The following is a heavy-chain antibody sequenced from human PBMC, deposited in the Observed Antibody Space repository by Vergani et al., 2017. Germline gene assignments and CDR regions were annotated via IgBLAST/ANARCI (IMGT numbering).Heavy chain of an antibody. CDR1: DSSIMTNPY. J-gene: IGHJ6*02. Sequence: VQLHASGPGLVKPSETLTLTCDVSDSSIMTNPYWGWFRQSPGKGLEWIGCIHHSGDTHYNSSLKSRVSISIVSSSKFSLSLTSVTAADTAIYYCARHRGSGGFFPSSYFYGMDVWGHGTTVTVSS. D-gene: IGHD3-10*01. V-gene: IGHV4-38-2*01. CDR3: ARHRGSGGFFPSSYFYGMDV. CDR2: IHHSGDT.